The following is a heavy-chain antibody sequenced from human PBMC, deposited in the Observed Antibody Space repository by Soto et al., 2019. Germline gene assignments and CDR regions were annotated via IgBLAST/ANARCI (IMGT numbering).Heavy chain of an antibody. D-gene: IGHD6-13*01. CDR2: INHSGST. CDR3: ARESGSSWYYYGMDV. J-gene: IGHJ6*02. CDR1: GGSFSGYY. V-gene: IGHV4-34*01. Sequence: SETLSVTCAVYGGSFSGYYWSWIRQPPGKGLEWIGEINHSGSTNYNPSLKSRVTISVDTSKNQFSLKLSSVTAADTAVYCCARESGSSWYYYGMDVWGQGTTVTVS.